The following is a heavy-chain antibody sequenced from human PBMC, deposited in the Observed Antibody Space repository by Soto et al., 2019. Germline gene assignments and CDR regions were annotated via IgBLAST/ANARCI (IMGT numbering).Heavy chain of an antibody. CDR3: ARVGQQVAYFQH. V-gene: IGHV1-18*01. D-gene: IGHD6-13*01. CDR1: GYTFTSYG. CDR2: ISPYNGNT. J-gene: IGHJ1*01. Sequence: ASVKVSCKASGYTFTSYGVSWVRQAPGQGLEWMGWISPYNGNTDHAQKLQGRVTLTTDTSTSTAYMELRSLTSDDTAVYYCARVGQQVAYFQHWGQGTLVTVS.